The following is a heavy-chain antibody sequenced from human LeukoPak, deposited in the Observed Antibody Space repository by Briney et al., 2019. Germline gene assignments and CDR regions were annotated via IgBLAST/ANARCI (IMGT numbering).Heavy chain of an antibody. V-gene: IGHV4-59*12. J-gene: IGHJ4*02. CDR2: IYYSGST. CDR1: GGSISSYY. CDR3: ARVIGSYRSFDY. Sequence: SETLSLTCTVSGGSISSYYWSWIRQPPGKGLEWIGYIYYSGSTNYNPSLKSRVTISVDTSKNQFSLKLSSVTAADTAVYYCARVIGSYRSFDYWGQGTLVTVSS. D-gene: IGHD3-16*02.